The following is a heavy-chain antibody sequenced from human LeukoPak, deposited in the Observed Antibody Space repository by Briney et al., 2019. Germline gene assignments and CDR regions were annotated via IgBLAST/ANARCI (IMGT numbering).Heavy chain of an antibody. CDR3: ARGVEIATIGFDY. CDR1: GGTFSSYT. Sequence: SVKVSCKASGGTFSSYTISWVRQAPGQGLEWMGRIIPILGIANYAQKFQGRVTITADKSTSTAYMELSSLGSEDTAVYYCARGVEIATIGFDYWGQGTLVTVSS. V-gene: IGHV1-69*02. D-gene: IGHD5-24*01. J-gene: IGHJ4*02. CDR2: IIPILGIA.